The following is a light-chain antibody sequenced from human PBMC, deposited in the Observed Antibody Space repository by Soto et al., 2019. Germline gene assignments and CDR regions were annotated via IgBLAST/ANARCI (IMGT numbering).Light chain of an antibody. CDR3: QQYGNSPIT. Sequence: EIVWTQSPGTLSLSPGDTAALSCRASQSVSSRYLAWYQQKSGQAPRLLIYATSSRATDIPDRFIGYGSGTDFTLTISGLEPEDFAVYYCQQYGNSPITFGQGTRLEIK. CDR2: ATS. V-gene: IGKV3-20*01. J-gene: IGKJ5*01. CDR1: QSVSSRY.